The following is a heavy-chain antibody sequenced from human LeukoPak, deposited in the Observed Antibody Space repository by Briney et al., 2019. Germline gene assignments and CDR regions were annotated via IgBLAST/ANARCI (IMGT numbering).Heavy chain of an antibody. Sequence: VGSLRLSCPASGFTFDEYGMSWVRQTPGKGLEWYAGIDWNGGSTVYADSVKGRFTISRNNAKNSLYLQMNSLRAEDTALYYCARRAMIAVATPAVDYWGQGTLVTVSS. D-gene: IGHD3-22*01. CDR2: IDWNGGST. V-gene: IGHV3-20*04. CDR1: GFTFDEYG. CDR3: ARRAMIAVATPAVDY. J-gene: IGHJ4*02.